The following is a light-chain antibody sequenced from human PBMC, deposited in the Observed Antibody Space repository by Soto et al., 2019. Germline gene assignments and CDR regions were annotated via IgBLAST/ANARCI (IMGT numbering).Light chain of an antibody. CDR2: NNY. J-gene: IGLJ6*01. CDR1: SCKIGTNT. CDR3: APWADSLNDNV. Sequence: QPVLTQPPSASGTPGQRVSVSCSGSSCKIGTNTVNWYQHLPGTAPKLLIHNNYQRPSGVPDRFSGSKSGTSASLAFSGLQSEYEAGYSCAPWADSLNDNVFASGTQLTVL. V-gene: IGLV1-44*01.